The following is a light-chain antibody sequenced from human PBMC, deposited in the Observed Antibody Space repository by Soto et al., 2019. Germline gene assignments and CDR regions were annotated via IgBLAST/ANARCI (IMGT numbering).Light chain of an antibody. CDR1: RSLQTW. CDR3: QQYTCLWT. V-gene: IGKV1-5*03. CDR2: QAS. Sequence: IQMTQSPSTLSASVGDRVTITCRASRSLQTWLAWYQQKPGKVPKLLIYQASSLQNGVPARFIGSGSGTEFTLTISSLQPDDVATYYCQQYTCLWTFGPGTKVDI. J-gene: IGKJ1*01.